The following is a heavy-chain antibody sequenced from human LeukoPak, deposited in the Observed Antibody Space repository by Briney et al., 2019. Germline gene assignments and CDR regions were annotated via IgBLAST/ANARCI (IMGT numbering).Heavy chain of an antibody. Sequence: GGSLRLSCAASGFTFSNYGMHWVRQAPGKGLEWVAVVSSDGSIDYYADSLRGRFTVSRDNSKNTLYLQMNSLRAEDTAVYYCAKDPYVLRYFDYWGQGTLVTVSS. CDR2: VSSDGSID. V-gene: IGHV3-30*18. J-gene: IGHJ4*02. D-gene: IGHD3-9*01. CDR1: GFTFSNYG. CDR3: AKDPYVLRYFDY.